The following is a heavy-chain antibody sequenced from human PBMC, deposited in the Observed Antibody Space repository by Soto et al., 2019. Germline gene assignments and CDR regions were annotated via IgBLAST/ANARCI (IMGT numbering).Heavy chain of an antibody. CDR2: ISTSGTYI. CDR1: GFTFSSYT. D-gene: IGHD6-13*01. V-gene: IGHV3-21*01. CDR3: ARDQGGIAAAPIDY. J-gene: IGHJ4*02. Sequence: GGSLRLSCAASGFTFSSYTMNWVRQAPGKGLEWVSSISTSGTYIYYADSVKGRFTISRDNAKNSLYLQMNSLRAEDTAVYYCARDQGGIAAAPIDYWGQGTRVNVSS.